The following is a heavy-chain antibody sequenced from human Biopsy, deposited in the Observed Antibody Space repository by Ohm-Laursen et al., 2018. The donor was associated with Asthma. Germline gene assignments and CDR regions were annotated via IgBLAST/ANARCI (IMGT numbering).Heavy chain of an antibody. CDR2: IYYSGRT. CDR3: ARAVSSSSYWYFDL. V-gene: IGHV4-39*02. J-gene: IGHJ2*01. D-gene: IGHD6-6*01. Sequence: SETLSLTCIVSGDAMSTSGSYWGWLRQSPGKGLEWIGSIYYSGRTYYNPSLESRVTISADTPKNHFSLKVTSVTAADTAVYYCARAVSSSSYWYFDLWGRGDLVTVSS. CDR1: GDAMSTSGSY.